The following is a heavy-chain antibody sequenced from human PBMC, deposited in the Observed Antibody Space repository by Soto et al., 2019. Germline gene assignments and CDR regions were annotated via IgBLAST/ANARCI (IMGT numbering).Heavy chain of an antibody. Sequence: EVQLLESGGGLVQPGGSLRLSCAASGFTFSSYAMSWVRQAPGKGLEWVSAISGSGGSTYYADSVKGRFTISRDNSKNTLYLQMNSLRAEDTAVYYCAKYDSSGYYYFYYYGMDVWGQGTTVTVSS. V-gene: IGHV3-23*01. J-gene: IGHJ6*02. CDR1: GFTFSSYA. D-gene: IGHD3-22*01. CDR2: ISGSGGST. CDR3: AKYDSSGYYYFYYYGMDV.